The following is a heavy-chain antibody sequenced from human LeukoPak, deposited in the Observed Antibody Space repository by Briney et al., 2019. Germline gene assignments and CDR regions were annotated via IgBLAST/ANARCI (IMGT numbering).Heavy chain of an antibody. CDR2: ISGSGGST. D-gene: IGHD1-26*01. V-gene: IGHV3-23*01. CDR1: GITFSSYA. CDR3: AKGPKAELRGAFDI. J-gene: IGHJ3*02. Sequence: GGSLRLSCAASGITFSSYAMSWVRQAPGKGLEWVSIISGSGGSTYYADSVRGRFTISRDNSKNTLYLQMNSLRAEDTAVYYCAKGPKAELRGAFDIWGQGTMVTVSS.